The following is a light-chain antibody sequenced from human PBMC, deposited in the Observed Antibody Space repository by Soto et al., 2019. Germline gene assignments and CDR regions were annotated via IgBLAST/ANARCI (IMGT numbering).Light chain of an antibody. CDR1: QTVRSSS. V-gene: IGKV3-20*01. Sequence: EIVLTQSPGTLSVSPGERATLSCRASQTVRSSSLAWYQQKPGQAPRLLIYGASGRATGIPDKFSGSGSGTEFTLTISRLEPEYFAVYYCQQYGSSPYTFGQGTKLEI. CDR3: QQYGSSPYT. J-gene: IGKJ2*01. CDR2: GAS.